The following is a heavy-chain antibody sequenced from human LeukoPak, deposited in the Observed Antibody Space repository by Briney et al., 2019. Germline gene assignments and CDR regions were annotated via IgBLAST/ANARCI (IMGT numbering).Heavy chain of an antibody. CDR3: ARGVEYSSSSGPGGWFDP. Sequence: PSETLSLTCAVYGGSFSGYYWGWIRQPPGKGLEWIGEINHSGSTNYNPSLKSRVTISVDTSKNQFSLKLSSVTAADTAVYYCARGVEYSSSSGPGGWFDPWGQGTLVTVSS. CDR2: INHSGST. D-gene: IGHD6-6*01. CDR1: GGSFSGYY. V-gene: IGHV4-34*01. J-gene: IGHJ5*02.